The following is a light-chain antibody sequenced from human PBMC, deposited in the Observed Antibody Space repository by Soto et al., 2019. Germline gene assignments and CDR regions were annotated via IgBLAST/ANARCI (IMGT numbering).Light chain of an antibody. J-gene: IGKJ5*01. CDR2: AAS. CDR1: QSIGKH. Sequence: DIQMTQSPSSLSASVGDRVTITCRASQSIGKHLNWYQQKPGKAPKFLIYAASNLQSGVPSRFSGSGSGTDFTLTVNGLQPEDFATYYCQQGYTSAITFGQGTRLEIK. CDR3: QQGYTSAIT. V-gene: IGKV1-39*01.